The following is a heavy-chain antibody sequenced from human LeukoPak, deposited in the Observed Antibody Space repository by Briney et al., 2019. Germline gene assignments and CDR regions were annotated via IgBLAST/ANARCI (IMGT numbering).Heavy chain of an antibody. V-gene: IGHV3-30*03. CDR2: ISYDGSNK. CDR1: GFTFSSYD. CDR3: AREGLETKGLYLDY. Sequence: GGSLRLSCAASGFTFSSYDMHWVRQAPGKGLEWVAVISYDGSNKYYADSVKGRFTISRHNSKKTLYLQMNSLESEDTAVYYCAREGLETKGLYLDYWGQGTLVTVSS. J-gene: IGHJ4*02.